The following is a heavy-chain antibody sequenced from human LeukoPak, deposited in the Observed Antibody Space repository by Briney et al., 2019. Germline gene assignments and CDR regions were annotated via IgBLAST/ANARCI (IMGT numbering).Heavy chain of an antibody. J-gene: IGHJ4*02. CDR1: GFSVSSNY. CDR2: IYVGGST. Sequence: GGSLRLSCAASGFSVSSNYLSWVRQAPGKGLEWVSLIYVGGSTYYADSVKGRFTISRDNSKNTLYLQMTNLRAEDTAVYYCARSRVLDYWGQGTLVTVSS. CDR3: ARSRVLDY. D-gene: IGHD5-24*01. V-gene: IGHV3-53*01.